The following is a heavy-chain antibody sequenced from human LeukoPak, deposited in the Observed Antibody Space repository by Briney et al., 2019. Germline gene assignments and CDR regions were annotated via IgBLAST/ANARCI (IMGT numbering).Heavy chain of an antibody. V-gene: IGHV4-34*01. D-gene: IGHD6-19*01. Sequence: SETLSLTCTLYGESFSGYYWSWIPEPPGKGLEWIGQIKQRGSTNHNPSLKSRVTISLDMSKYQFSLNLDSVTAADTSVFDCARGRRPSGERQYRGGWYYFDYWSQGTLVTVSS. CDR2: IKQRGST. J-gene: IGHJ4*02. CDR1: GESFSGYY. CDR3: ARGRRPSGERQYRGGWYYFDY.